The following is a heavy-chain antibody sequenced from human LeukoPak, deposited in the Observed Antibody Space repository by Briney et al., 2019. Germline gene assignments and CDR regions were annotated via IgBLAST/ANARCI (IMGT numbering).Heavy chain of an antibody. CDR2: IYHSGST. D-gene: IGHD1-7*01. V-gene: IGHV4-38-2*02. CDR1: GYSISSGYY. Sequence: SETLSLTCTVSGYSISSGYYWGWIRQPPGKGLEWIGSIYHSGSTYYNPSLKSRVTISVDTSKNQFSLKLSSVTAADTAVYYCARPLTGTTTGFDYWGQGTLVTVSS. CDR3: ARPLTGTTTGFDY. J-gene: IGHJ4*02.